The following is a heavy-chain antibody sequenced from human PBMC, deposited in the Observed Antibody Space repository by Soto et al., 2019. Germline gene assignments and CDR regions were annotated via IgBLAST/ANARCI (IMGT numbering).Heavy chain of an antibody. CDR2: IRSKANSYAT. Sequence: LRLSCAASGFTFSGSAMHWVRQASGKGLEWVGRIRSKANSYATAYAASVKGRFTISRDDSKNTAYLQMNSLKTEDTAVYYCTRRAAAAAVVPYGMDVWGQGTTATVSS. CDR3: TRRAAAAAVVPYGMDV. V-gene: IGHV3-73*01. D-gene: IGHD6-13*01. CDR1: GFTFSGSA. J-gene: IGHJ6*02.